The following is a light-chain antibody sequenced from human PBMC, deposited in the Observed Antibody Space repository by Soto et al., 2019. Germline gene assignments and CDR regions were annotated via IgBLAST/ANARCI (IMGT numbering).Light chain of an antibody. CDR1: QDIGTY. CDR3: QQYNGLPFT. CDR2: DAS. J-gene: IGKJ2*01. Sequence: DIQMTQSPSSLSASVGDRVTITCQASQDIGTYLNWYQQKPGKVPKLLIYDASNLQSGVPSRFTGLRSGTDFTFTSISLQPEDFANCYCQQYNGLPFTFGQGTLLEIK. V-gene: IGKV1-33*01.